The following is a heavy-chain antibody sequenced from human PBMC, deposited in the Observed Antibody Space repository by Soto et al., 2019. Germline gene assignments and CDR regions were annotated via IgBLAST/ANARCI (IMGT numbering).Heavy chain of an antibody. CDR2: INPNSGGT. D-gene: IGHD6-13*01. J-gene: IGHJ4*02. CDR1: GYTFTGYY. Sequence: ASVKVSCKASGYTFTGYYMHWVRQAPGQGFEWMGWINPNSGGTNYAQKFQGWVTMTRDTSISTAYMELSRLRSDDTAVYYCARDLKYSSSWYSLSFDYWGQGTLVTVSS. CDR3: ARDLKYSSSWYSLSFDY. V-gene: IGHV1-2*04.